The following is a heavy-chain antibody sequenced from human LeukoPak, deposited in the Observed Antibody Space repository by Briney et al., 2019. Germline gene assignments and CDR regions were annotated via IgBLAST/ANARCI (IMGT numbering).Heavy chain of an antibody. CDR2: IIPILGIA. CDR3: ARDLEGIATVSNDY. D-gene: IGHD2-21*01. V-gene: IGHV1-69*02. J-gene: IGHJ4*02. CDR1: GGTFSSYT. Sequence: SVKVSCKASGGTFSSYTISWVRQAPGQGLEWMGRIIPILGIANYAQKFQGRVTITADKSTSTAYMELSSLSSEDTAVYYCARDLEGIATVSNDYWGQGTLVTVSS.